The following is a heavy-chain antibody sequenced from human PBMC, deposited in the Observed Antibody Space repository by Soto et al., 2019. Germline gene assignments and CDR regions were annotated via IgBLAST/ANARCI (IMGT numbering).Heavy chain of an antibody. CDR2: ISSSGSTI. V-gene: IGHV3-48*03. Sequence: GGSLRLSCAASGFTFSSYGMNWVRQSPGKGLEWVSYISSSGSTIYYADSVKGRFTISRDNAKNSLYLQMNSLRAEDTAVYYCARASRITIFGVVNGMDVWGQGTTVTVSS. CDR1: GFTFSSYG. J-gene: IGHJ6*02. CDR3: ARASRITIFGVVNGMDV. D-gene: IGHD3-3*01.